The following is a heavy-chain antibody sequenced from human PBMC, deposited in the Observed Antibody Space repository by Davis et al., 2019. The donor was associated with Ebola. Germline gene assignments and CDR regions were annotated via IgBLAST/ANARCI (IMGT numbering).Heavy chain of an antibody. CDR2: TYYDSRWYN. D-gene: IGHD5-12*01. CDR1: GDSVSSGG. V-gene: IGHV6-1*01. J-gene: IGHJ4*02. Sequence: HSQTLSLTCAISGDSVSSGGWNWTRQSPSRGLEWLGRTYYDSRWYNDYAVSVKSRITINPDTSKNQISLQLNSVTPEDTAVYYCARGWLRSGFDYWDQGTLATVSS. CDR3: ARGWLRSGFDY.